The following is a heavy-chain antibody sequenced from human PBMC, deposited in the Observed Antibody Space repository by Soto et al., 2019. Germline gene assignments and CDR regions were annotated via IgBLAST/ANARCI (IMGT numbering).Heavy chain of an antibody. CDR3: ARSRSCWEHVWFDP. J-gene: IGHJ5*02. CDR2: IYYSGST. CDR1: GGSISSYY. V-gene: IGHV4-59*08. Sequence: QVQLQESGPGLVKPSETLSLTCTVSGGSISSYYWSWIRQPPGKGLEWIGYIYYSGSTNYNPSLKSRVTISVDTSKNQCSLKLSSVTAADTAVYYCARSRSCWEHVWFDPWGQGTLVTVSS. D-gene: IGHD6-19*01.